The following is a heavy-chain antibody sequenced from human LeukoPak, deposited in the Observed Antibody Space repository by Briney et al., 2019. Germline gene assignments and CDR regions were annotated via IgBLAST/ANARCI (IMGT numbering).Heavy chain of an antibody. J-gene: IGHJ4*02. CDR2: IYYSGST. CDR3: ARNRYSSGWYYFDY. Sequence: SETLSLTCSVSGGSISSYYWSWIRQPPGKALEWIGYIYYSGSTNYNPSLKSRVTISVDTSKNQFSLRLSSVTAADTAVYYCARNRYSSGWYYFDYWGQGTLVTVSS. CDR1: GGSISSYY. D-gene: IGHD6-19*01. V-gene: IGHV4-59*01.